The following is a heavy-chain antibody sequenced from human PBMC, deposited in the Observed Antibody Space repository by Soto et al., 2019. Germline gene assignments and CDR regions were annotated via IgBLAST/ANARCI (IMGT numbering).Heavy chain of an antibody. CDR3: SRGRGGHFDS. J-gene: IGHJ4*02. V-gene: IGHV4-59*01. D-gene: IGHD3-10*01. Sequence: SETLSLTCNVSGGSINYYYWMWIRQPPGKGLEWIGYIYDTGTTNYNPSLKSRVTMSVDTSKSQFSLNLISVTAADTAVYYCSRGRGGHFDSWGQGTLVTVSS. CDR1: GGSINYYY. CDR2: IYDTGTT.